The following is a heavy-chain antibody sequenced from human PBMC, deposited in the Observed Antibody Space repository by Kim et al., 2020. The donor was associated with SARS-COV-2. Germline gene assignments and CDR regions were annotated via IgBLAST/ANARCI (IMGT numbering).Heavy chain of an antibody. Sequence: GGSLRLSCVVSGFTVSDYYMNWIRQAPGKGLEWISFISSREGTIYYADSVKGRFTISRDNAKNSLYLQMNSVRVEDTAIYYCARESVEATMFFDSWGQGT. CDR3: ARESVEATMFFDS. V-gene: IGHV3-11*04. D-gene: IGHD1-26*01. J-gene: IGHJ4*02. CDR1: GFTVSDYY. CDR2: ISSREGTI.